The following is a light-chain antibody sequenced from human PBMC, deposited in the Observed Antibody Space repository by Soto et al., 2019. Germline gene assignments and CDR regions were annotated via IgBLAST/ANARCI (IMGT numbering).Light chain of an antibody. V-gene: IGKV4-1*01. CDR1: QSVLYSSNNKNY. J-gene: IGKJ4*01. CDR3: QQYYSTPLT. Sequence: DIVMTQSPDSLAVSLGERATINCKSSQSVLYSSNNKNYLAWYQQKPGQPPKLLIYWASTRESGVPDRFSGSRSGTDFTLTISSLQAEGVAVYYCQQYYSTPLTFGGGTKVEIK. CDR2: WAS.